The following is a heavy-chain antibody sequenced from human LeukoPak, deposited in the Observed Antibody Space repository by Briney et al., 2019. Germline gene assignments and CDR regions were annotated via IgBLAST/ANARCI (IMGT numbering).Heavy chain of an antibody. J-gene: IGHJ4*02. CDR1: GFTFSSYA. CDR2: ISYDGSNK. CDR3: ARDLNAPTHFLEWLLSPISGFDY. Sequence: GGSLRLSCAASGFTFSSYAMHWVRQAPGKGLEWVAVISYDGSNKYYAGSVKGRFTISRDNSKNTLYLQMNSLRAEDTAVYYCARDLNAPTHFLEWLLSPISGFDYWGQGTLVTVSS. V-gene: IGHV3-30-3*01. D-gene: IGHD3-3*01.